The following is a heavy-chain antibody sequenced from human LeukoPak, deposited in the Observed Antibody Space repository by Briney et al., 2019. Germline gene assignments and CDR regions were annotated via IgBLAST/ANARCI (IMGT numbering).Heavy chain of an antibody. CDR2: IIPIFGTA. J-gene: IGHJ4*02. D-gene: IGHD4-23*01. V-gene: IGHV1-69*05. CDR1: GGTFSSYA. Sequence: GASVKVSCKASGGTFSSYAISWVRQAPGQGLEWMGGIIPIFGTANYAQKFQGRVTITTDESTSTAYMELSSLRSGDTAVYYCARSPTVVTGFDYWGQGTLVTVSS. CDR3: ARSPTVVTGFDY.